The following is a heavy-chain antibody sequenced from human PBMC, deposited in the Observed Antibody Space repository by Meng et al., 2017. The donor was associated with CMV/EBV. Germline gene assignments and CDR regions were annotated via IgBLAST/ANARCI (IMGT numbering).Heavy chain of an antibody. V-gene: IGHV3-64*02. CDR3: ARGSCSSISCPYGMDV. CDR2: ISSNGGST. CDR1: GFTFSSYA. J-gene: IGHJ6*02. Sequence: GGSLRLSCAASGFTFSSYAMHWVRQAPGKGLEYVSAISSNGGSTYYADSVKGRFTISRDNSKNTLYLQMGSLSAEDMAVYYCARGSCSSISCPYGMDVWGQGTTVTVSS. D-gene: IGHD2-2*01.